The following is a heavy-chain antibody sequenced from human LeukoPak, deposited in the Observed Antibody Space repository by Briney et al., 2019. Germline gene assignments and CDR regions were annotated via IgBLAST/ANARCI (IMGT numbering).Heavy chain of an antibody. CDR3: AKKHWGSGNLDP. CDR1: FASISSYY. J-gene: IGHJ5*02. Sequence: PSETLPLTCIVSFASISSYYWSWIRQPPGQGLEWIGYIYTDGSTKYNPSLKCRVTISMDTSENQISLKLSAVTAADTAVYHCAKKHWGSGNLDPWDPGTLVTVSS. D-gene: IGHD3-10*01. V-gene: IGHV4-4*08. CDR2: IYTDGST.